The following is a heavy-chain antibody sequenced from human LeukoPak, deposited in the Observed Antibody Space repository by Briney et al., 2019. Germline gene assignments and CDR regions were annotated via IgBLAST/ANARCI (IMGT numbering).Heavy chain of an antibody. V-gene: IGHV4-39*01. J-gene: IGHJ5*02. CDR1: GGSITSSNFY. CDR2: IYYSGTT. Sequence: PSETLSLTCTVSGGSITSSNFYWGWIRQPPGKGLEWIGSIYYSGTTFYNLSLRSRVTVFRDTSKNHFSLTLTSVTAADTAVYYWARQGVRGVIGNWFDLWGKGILVTVSS. CDR3: ARQGVRGVIGNWFDL. D-gene: IGHD3-10*01.